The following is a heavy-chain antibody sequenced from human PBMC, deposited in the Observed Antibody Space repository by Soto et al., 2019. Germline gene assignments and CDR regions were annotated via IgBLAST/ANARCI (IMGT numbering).Heavy chain of an antibody. Sequence: PGGSLRLSCAASGFTFSSYGMHWVRQAPGKGLEWVAVISYDGSNKYYADSVKGRFTISRDNSKSTLYLQMNSLRAEDTAVYYCAKRGYGRYNWFDPWGQGTLVTVSS. D-gene: IGHD5-18*01. J-gene: IGHJ5*02. CDR3: AKRGYGRYNWFDP. V-gene: IGHV3-30*18. CDR2: ISYDGSNK. CDR1: GFTFSSYG.